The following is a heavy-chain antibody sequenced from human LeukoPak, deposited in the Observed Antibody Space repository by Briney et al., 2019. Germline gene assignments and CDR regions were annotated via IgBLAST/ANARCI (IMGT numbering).Heavy chain of an antibody. CDR3: ARVGYSSSRDYYYYMDV. Sequence: PSETLSLTCTVSGYSISSGYYWGWIRQPPGKGLEWIGSIYHSGSTYYNPSLKSRVTISVDTSKNQFSLKLSSVTDADTAVYYCARVGYSSSRDYYYYMDVWGKGTTVTVSS. J-gene: IGHJ6*03. V-gene: IGHV4-38-2*02. CDR1: GYSISSGYY. D-gene: IGHD6-13*01. CDR2: IYHSGST.